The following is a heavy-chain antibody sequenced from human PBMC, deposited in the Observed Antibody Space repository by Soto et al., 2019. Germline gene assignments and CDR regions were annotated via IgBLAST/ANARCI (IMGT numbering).Heavy chain of an antibody. CDR1: GFTFSSYS. Sequence: PGGSLRLSFAAPGFTFSSYSMNWVRQAPGKGLEWVSSISSSSSYIYYADSVKGRFTISRDNAKNSLYLQMNSLRAEDTAVYYCARDGPLESYSSGWPYYYGMDVWGQGTTVTVSS. V-gene: IGHV3-21*01. J-gene: IGHJ6*02. D-gene: IGHD6-19*01. CDR3: ARDGPLESYSSGWPYYYGMDV. CDR2: ISSSSSYI.